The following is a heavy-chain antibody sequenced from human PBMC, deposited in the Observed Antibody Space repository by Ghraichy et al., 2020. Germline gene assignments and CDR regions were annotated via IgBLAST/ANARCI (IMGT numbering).Heavy chain of an antibody. CDR3: ARDYCSGGSCYSVYYYYYMDV. V-gene: IGHV3-7*03. CDR2: IKQDGSEK. J-gene: IGHJ6*03. CDR1: GFTFSSYW. Sequence: GESLNISCAASGFTFSSYWMSWVRQAPGKGLEWVANIKQDGSEKYYVDSVKGRFTISRDNAKNSLYLQMNSLRAEDTAVYYCARDYCSGGSCYSVYYYYYMDVWGKGTTVTVSS. D-gene: IGHD2-15*01.